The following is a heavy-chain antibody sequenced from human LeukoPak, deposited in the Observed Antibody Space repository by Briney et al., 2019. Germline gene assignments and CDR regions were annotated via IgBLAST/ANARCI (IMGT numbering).Heavy chain of an antibody. CDR3: ARTQEAGYSSGYYYYYMDV. CDR2: IYYSGST. J-gene: IGHJ6*03. Sequence: PSETLSLTRTVSGGSISSSNYYWGWIRQPPGRGLEWIGSIYYSGSTYYNPSLKSRVTISVDTSKNQFSLKLSSVTAADTAVYYCARTQEAGYSSGYYYYYMDVWGKGTTVTISS. V-gene: IGHV4-39*07. D-gene: IGHD6-19*01. CDR1: GGSISSSNYY.